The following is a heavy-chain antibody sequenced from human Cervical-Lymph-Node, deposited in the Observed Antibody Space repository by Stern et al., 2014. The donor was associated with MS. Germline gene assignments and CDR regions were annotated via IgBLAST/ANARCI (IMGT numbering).Heavy chain of an antibody. CDR3: ARYMTTLTRSFQF. V-gene: IGHV3-21*01. D-gene: IGHD4-17*01. CDR2: ITSSGSNM. Sequence: EVQLVESGGGLVKPGGSLRLSCAASGFTFSGYSMSWVRQAPGKGLQWVSSITSSGSNMYYADSVTGRFTISRDTAKNSLYLQMNSLRAEDTAVYYCARYMTTLTRSFQFWGQGTLVTVSS. J-gene: IGHJ4*02. CDR1: GFTFSGYS.